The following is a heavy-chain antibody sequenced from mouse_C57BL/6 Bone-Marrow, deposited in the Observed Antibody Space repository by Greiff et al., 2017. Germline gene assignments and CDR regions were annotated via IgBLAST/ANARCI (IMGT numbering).Heavy chain of an antibody. D-gene: IGHD1-1*01. CDR1: GFNIKDDY. CDR2: IDPENGDT. CDR3: TTLLAWFAY. Sequence: EVQLQESGAELVRPGASVKLSCTASGFNIKDDYMHWVKQRPEQGLEWIGWIDPENGDTEYASKFQGKATITADTSSNTAYLQLSSLTSEDTAFYYCTTLLAWFAYWGQGTLVTVSA. V-gene: IGHV14-4*01. J-gene: IGHJ3*01.